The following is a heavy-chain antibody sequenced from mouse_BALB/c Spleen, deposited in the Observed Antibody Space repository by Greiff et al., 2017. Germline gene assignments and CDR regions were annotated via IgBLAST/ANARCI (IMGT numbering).Heavy chain of an antibody. J-gene: IGHJ2*01. CDR3: ARSGYGNYYFDY. V-gene: IGHV1-15*01. Sequence: VQLQQSGAELVRPGASVTLSCKASGYTFTDYEMHWVKQTPVHGLEWIGAIDPETGGTAYNQKFKGKATLTADKSSSTAYMQLSSLTSEDSAVYYCARSGYGNYYFDYWGQGTTLTVSS. D-gene: IGHD2-10*02. CDR2: IDPETGGT. CDR1: GYTFTDYE.